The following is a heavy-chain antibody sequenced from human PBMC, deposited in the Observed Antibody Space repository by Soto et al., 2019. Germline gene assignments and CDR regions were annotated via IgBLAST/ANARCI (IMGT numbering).Heavy chain of an antibody. CDR2: IDPSDSYT. Sequence: GESLKISCKGSGYSFTSYWISWVRQMPGKGLEWMGRIDPSDSYTNYSPSFQGHVTISADKSISTAYLQWSSLKASDTAMYYCASLTGTTRYYYGMDVWGQGTTVTVSS. CDR3: ASLTGTTRYYYGMDV. V-gene: IGHV5-10-1*01. D-gene: IGHD1-7*01. J-gene: IGHJ6*02. CDR1: GYSFTSYW.